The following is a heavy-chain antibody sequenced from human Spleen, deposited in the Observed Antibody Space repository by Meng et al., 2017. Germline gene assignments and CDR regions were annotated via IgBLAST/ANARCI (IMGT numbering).Heavy chain of an antibody. CDR3: ARDVATSYYFDAFDM. CDR1: GFTFSNRN. Sequence: GGSLRLSCAASGFTFSNRNMHWVRQAPGKGLEWLALIWYDGSNTYYGDSVKGRFTISRDNSKNTVYLQMSSLRVEDTAVYYCARDVATSYYFDAFDMWGQGTMVTVSS. CDR2: IWYDGSNT. J-gene: IGHJ3*02. V-gene: IGHV3-33*01. D-gene: IGHD3-22*01.